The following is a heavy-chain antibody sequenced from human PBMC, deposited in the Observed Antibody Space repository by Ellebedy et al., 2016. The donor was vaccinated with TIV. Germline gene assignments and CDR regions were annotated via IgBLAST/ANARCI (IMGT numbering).Heavy chain of an antibody. J-gene: IGHJ6*02. CDR1: GFTFDDYT. V-gene: IGHV3-43*01. CDR2: ISWDGGST. Sequence: GESLKISCAASGFTFDDYTMHWVRQAPGKGLEWVSLISWDGGSTYYADSVKGRFTISRDNSKNSLYLQMNSLRTEDTALYYCAKDRDTAMGQGGYYYGMDVWGQGTTVTVSS. CDR3: AKDRDTAMGQGGYYYGMDV. D-gene: IGHD5-18*01.